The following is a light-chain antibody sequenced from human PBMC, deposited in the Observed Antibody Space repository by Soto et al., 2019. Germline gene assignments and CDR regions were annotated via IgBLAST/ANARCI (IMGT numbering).Light chain of an antibody. CDR3: QQFNGHST. J-gene: IGKJ2*01. CDR1: QSVNRW. Sequence: DIQMTQSPSTLSAAVGDRVTITCRASQSVNRWLAWYQQKPGKAPKLLIYKASSLPSGVPSRFTGSGSGTEFTLTINNVQPDDFETYYCQQFNGHSTFGQGTRLEIK. CDR2: KAS. V-gene: IGKV1-5*03.